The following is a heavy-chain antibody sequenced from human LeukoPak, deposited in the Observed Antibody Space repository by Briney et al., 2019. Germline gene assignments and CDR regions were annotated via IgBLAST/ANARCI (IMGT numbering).Heavy chain of an antibody. V-gene: IGHV3-7*01. CDR1: GFTFSSYW. Sequence: PGGSLILSCAASGFTFSSYWMTWVRQAPGKGLEWVANINQDGSENYYVDSVKGRFTISRDNAKNSLYLQMSSLRAEDTAVYYCSRWDAFDVWGQGTLVTVSS. CDR2: INQDGSEN. CDR3: SRWDAFDV. J-gene: IGHJ3*01.